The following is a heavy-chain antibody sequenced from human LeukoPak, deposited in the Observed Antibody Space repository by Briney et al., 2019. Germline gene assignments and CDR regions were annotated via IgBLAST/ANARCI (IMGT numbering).Heavy chain of an antibody. D-gene: IGHD3-3*01. CDR3: ARIFGVALYYFDY. J-gene: IGHJ4*02. CDR2: INPNSGGT. V-gene: IGHV1-2*04. Sequence: GASVKVSCKASGYTFTGYYMHWVRQAPGQGLEWMGWINPNSGGTNYAQKFQGWVTMTRDTSISTAYMELSRLRSDDTAVYYCARIFGVALYYFDYWGQGTLVTVSS. CDR1: GYTFTGYY.